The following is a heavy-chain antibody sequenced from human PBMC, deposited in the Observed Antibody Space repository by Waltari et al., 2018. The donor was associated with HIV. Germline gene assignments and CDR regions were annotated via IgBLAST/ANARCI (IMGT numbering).Heavy chain of an antibody. V-gene: IGHV4-61*03. CDR3: ASGRILTGYRGSEYFYPMDV. CDR1: GDSVNSDIRY. J-gene: IGHJ6*02. CDR2: IFYSETSKN. Sequence: QVQLQESRPGVVKPLETLSLTCSVSGDSVNSDIRYWSWVRQTPGKGLEWIGYIFYSETSKNKLLLTHNPSRDNRVFMSVATSRNFFSMDLTSVTAADAAVYFCASGRILTGYRGSEYFYPMDVWGQGATVAVSS. D-gene: IGHD3-9*01.